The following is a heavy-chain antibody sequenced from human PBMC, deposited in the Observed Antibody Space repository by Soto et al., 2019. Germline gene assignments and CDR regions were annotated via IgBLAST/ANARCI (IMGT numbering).Heavy chain of an antibody. V-gene: IGHV4-59*01. Sequence: SETLSLTCTVSGGSISSFYWSWIRQPPGKGLEWIGYIYNSGSTNYNPSLKSRVTISVDTSKNQVSLKLSSVTAADTAVYYCASAFVATRNFDYWAQGTLVTVSS. D-gene: IGHD5-12*01. CDR1: GGSISSFY. CDR3: ASAFVATRNFDY. J-gene: IGHJ4*02. CDR2: IYNSGST.